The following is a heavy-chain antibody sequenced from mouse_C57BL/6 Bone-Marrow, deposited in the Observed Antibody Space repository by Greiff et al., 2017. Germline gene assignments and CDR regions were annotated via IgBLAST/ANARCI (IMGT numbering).Heavy chain of an antibody. D-gene: IGHD1-1*01. CDR3: AGSYYGNAMDY. CDR1: GYTFTSYW. V-gene: IGHV1-55*01. CDR2: IYPGSGST. J-gene: IGHJ4*01. Sequence: VKLQQPGAELVKPGASVKMSCKASGYTFTSYWITWVKQRPGQGLEWIGDIYPGSGSTNYNEKFKSKATLTVDTSSSTAYMQLSSLTSEDSAVYYCAGSYYGNAMDYWGQGTSVTVSS.